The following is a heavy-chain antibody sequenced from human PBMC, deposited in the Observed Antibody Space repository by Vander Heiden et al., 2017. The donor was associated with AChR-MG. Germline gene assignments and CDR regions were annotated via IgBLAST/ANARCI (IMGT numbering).Heavy chain of an antibody. D-gene: IGHD3-3*01. J-gene: IGHJ5*02. Sequence: QVQLQESGPGLVKPSETLSLNCSVSGGSIGTYYWSWIRQPPGKGLEWIGYIFKGGGTHYNPSLKSRVTISGDTSKNQISLRLNSVIAADTAVYYCARGEDFGVVNRFGPWGQGTRVIVSS. CDR2: IFKGGGT. CDR1: GGSIGTYY. V-gene: IGHV4-59*01. CDR3: ARGEDFGVVNRFGP.